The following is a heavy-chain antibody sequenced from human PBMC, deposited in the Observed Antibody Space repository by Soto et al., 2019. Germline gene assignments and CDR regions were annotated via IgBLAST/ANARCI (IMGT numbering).Heavy chain of an antibody. CDR2: ISSSSSYI. CDR3: ARIAITGVAYLNLFDS. Sequence: EVQLVESGGGLVKPGGSLRLSCAASGFTFSSYSMNWVRQAPGKGLEWVSSISSSSSYIYYADSVKGRFTISRDNAKNSLYLQMNSLRAEDTAVYYCARIAITGVAYLNLFDSWGQGTLVTVSS. J-gene: IGHJ5*01. D-gene: IGHD1-20*01. V-gene: IGHV3-21*01. CDR1: GFTFSSYS.